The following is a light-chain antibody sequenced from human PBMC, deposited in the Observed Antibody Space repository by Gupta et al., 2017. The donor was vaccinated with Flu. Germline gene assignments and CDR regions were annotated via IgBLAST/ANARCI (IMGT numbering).Light chain of an antibody. Sequence: EIVLTQPPGTLSLTPGERVTLSCWASQSVSSNYLAWYQQNPGQAPRLPIYGASSRASGIPDRFSGSGSGTDFTLTISRLEPEDFAVYYCQQYGSPPTFGQGTKVEIK. J-gene: IGKJ1*01. V-gene: IGKV3-20*01. CDR2: GAS. CDR1: QSVSSNY. CDR3: QQYGSPPT.